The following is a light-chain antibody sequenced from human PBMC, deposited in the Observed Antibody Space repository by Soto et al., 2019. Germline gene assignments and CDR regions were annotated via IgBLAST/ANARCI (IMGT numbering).Light chain of an antibody. Sequence: DIQMTQSPSTLSASVGDRVSVTCRASQRVSNWLAWYQQKPGEAPKLLIYGASRLQSGVPSRFSGSGSVTEFTLTITGLQPDDFATYYCQQYDTYPCTFGQGTKVEIK. CDR1: QRVSNW. V-gene: IGKV1-5*03. CDR2: GAS. J-gene: IGKJ1*01. CDR3: QQYDTYPCT.